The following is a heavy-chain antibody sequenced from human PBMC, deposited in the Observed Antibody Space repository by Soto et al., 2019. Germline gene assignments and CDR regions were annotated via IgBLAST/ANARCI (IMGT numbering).Heavy chain of an antibody. CDR3: ARDRGGYYHFDH. V-gene: IGHV1-2*02. D-gene: IGHD3-22*01. CDR2: IHPNSGGT. CDR1: GYTFTDFY. Sequence: ASVKVSCKASGYTFTDFYIHWVRQAPGQGLEWMGWIHPNSGGTNYAQKFQGRVTMTRDTSISTAYMELSRLRSDDTAGYYCARDRGGYYHFDHWGQGALVTVSS. J-gene: IGHJ4*02.